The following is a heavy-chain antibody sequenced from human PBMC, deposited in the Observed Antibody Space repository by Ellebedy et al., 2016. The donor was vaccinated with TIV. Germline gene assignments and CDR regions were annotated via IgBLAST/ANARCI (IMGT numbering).Heavy chain of an antibody. CDR2: IRNTGSHT. Sequence: GGSLRLXXAVSGLDFGHYGMSWVRQAPGKGLEWVSSIRNTGSHTHYADSVNGRFIISRDNSRNMVFLQMNSLRVEDSAVYYCAKGPSRGAAAAKYWGQGTLVTVSS. J-gene: IGHJ4*02. CDR1: GLDFGHYG. D-gene: IGHD6-13*01. CDR3: AKGPSRGAAAAKY. V-gene: IGHV3-23*01.